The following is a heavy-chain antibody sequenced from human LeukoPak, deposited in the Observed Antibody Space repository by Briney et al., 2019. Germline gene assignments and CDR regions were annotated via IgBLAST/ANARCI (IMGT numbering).Heavy chain of an antibody. Sequence: PSETLSLTCTVSGGSISSYYWSWIRQPPGKGLEWIGYIYYSGSTNYNPSLKSRVTISVDTSKNQFSLKLSSVTAADTAVYYCARGAGSYYPTIYYYYYMDVWGKGTTVTISS. CDR3: ARGAGSYYPTIYYYYYMDV. J-gene: IGHJ6*03. D-gene: IGHD3-10*01. V-gene: IGHV4-59*01. CDR2: IYYSGST. CDR1: GGSISSYY.